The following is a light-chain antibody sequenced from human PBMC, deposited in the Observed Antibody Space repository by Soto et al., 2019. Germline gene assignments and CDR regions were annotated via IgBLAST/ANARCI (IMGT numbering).Light chain of an antibody. Sequence: QYALTQPRSVSGSPGQSVTISCTGTSSDVGAYNYVSWYQQHPGKVPKLMIYDVSRRPSGVPDRFSGSKSGNTASLTISGLQADDEADYYCCSYAGSYTLVFGGGTQLTVL. CDR2: DVS. CDR1: SSDVGAYNY. CDR3: CSYAGSYTLV. V-gene: IGLV2-11*01. J-gene: IGLJ3*02.